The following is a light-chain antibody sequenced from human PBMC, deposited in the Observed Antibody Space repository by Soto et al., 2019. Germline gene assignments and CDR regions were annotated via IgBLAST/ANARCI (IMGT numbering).Light chain of an antibody. CDR2: EGS. V-gene: IGLV2-18*02. J-gene: IGLJ1*01. CDR1: SRDGGSYNG. CDR3: NSYTISGTYV. Sequence: QSALTQPPSVSGSPGQSVTISCTGTSRDGGSYNGVSWYQQPPGTAPKLIIYEGSTRPSGGPDRFSGCKSGNTASLTLTGLQAEDEADYYCNSYTISGTYVFGTGTKVTVL.